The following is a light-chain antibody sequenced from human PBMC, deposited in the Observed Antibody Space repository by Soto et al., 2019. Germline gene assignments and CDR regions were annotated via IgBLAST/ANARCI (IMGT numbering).Light chain of an antibody. J-gene: IGKJ1*01. CDR2: DAS. Sequence: DVQMTQSPSTLSASVGDRVTITCRASQSISYWVAWYQHKPGKAPKLLIYDASTLESGVPTRFSGSGSGTEFTLTISSLHPEDSATYYCLQDINYPWTFGQGTKVDIK. CDR1: QSISYW. CDR3: LQDINYPWT. V-gene: IGKV1-5*01.